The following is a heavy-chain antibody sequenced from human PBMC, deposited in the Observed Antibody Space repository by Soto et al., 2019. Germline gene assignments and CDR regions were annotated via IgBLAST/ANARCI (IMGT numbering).Heavy chain of an antibody. D-gene: IGHD2-2*01. CDR2: IRNRGQSHIA. J-gene: IGHJ4*02. CDR3: ARDSRTAHDL. CDR1: GFTFSDHY. V-gene: IGHV3-72*01. Sequence: GGSLRLSXAASGFTFSDHYMDRVRQAPGKGLEWVGRIRNRGQSHIADYAASVKGRFTMSRDDSENSLHLQMNSLKTEDTAVYYCARDSRTAHDLWGQGTLVTVSS.